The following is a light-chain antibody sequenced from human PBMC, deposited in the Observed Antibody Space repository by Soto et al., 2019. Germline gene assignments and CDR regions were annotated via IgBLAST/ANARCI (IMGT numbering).Light chain of an antibody. V-gene: IGLV1-44*01. CDR3: VAWDDSLNGYVV. Sequence: QSVLTQPPSASGTPGQRVTISCSGSSSNIGSNTVNWYQQLPGTAPKLVIYSNTQRPSGVPDRFSGSKSGTSASLAISVLQSEDEADYYCVAWDDSLNGYVVLGGGTKVTVL. CDR1: SSNIGSNT. J-gene: IGLJ2*01. CDR2: SNT.